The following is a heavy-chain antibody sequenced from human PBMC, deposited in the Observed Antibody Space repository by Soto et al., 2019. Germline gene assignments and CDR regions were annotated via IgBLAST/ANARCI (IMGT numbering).Heavy chain of an antibody. CDR3: ARDREVSIVVVVAATPEYCQH. J-gene: IGHJ1*01. V-gene: IGHV3-21*01. CDR2: ISSSSSYI. D-gene: IGHD2-15*01. Sequence: GGSLRLSCAASGFTFSSYSMNWVRQAPGKGLEWVSSISSSSSYIYYANPGKGRFTIYRDNTKNSLYLQMNSLRAEDTAVYYCARDREVSIVVVVAATPEYCQHWGQGTLVTVSS. CDR1: GFTFSSYS.